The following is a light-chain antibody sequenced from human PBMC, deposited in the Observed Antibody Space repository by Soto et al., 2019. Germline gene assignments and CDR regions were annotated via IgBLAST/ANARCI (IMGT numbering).Light chain of an antibody. Sequence: DIQMTQAPSSLSASVGDRVTITCRASQSISRYLYWYQQKPGKAPKLLIYGASSLQSGVPSRFSGSGSGTDFTLTISSLQPEDFATYYCQQSYSTPRTFGQGTKVEIK. CDR1: QSISRY. V-gene: IGKV1-39*01. CDR2: GAS. J-gene: IGKJ1*01. CDR3: QQSYSTPRT.